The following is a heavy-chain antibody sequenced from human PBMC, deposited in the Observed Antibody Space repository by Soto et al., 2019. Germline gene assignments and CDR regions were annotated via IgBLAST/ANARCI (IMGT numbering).Heavy chain of an antibody. CDR3: ARVAYREYFPH. V-gene: IGHV3-11*01. Sequence: QVQLVESGGGLVKPGGSLRLSCAASGFTFSDFYMSWIRQAPGKGLEWVSSITSTGGAIYYADSVKGRFTISRDNAKNSLSLQMNIVRAEDTAVYYWARVAYREYFPHWGQGTLVTVSS. CDR2: ITSTGGAI. CDR1: GFTFSDFY. J-gene: IGHJ1*01.